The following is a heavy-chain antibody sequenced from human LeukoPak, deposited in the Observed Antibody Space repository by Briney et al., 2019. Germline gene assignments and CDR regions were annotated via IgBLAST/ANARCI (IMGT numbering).Heavy chain of an antibody. CDR3: ARDWDYYDSSGYGVFDY. CDR1: GFTVSSNY. Sequence: PGGSLRLSCAASGFTVSSNYMNWVRQAPGKGLEWVAVIWYDGSNKYYADSVKGRFTISRDNSKNTLYLQMNSLRAEDTAVYYCARDWDYYDSSGYGVFDYWGQGTLVTVSS. CDR2: IWYDGSNK. D-gene: IGHD3-22*01. V-gene: IGHV3-33*08. J-gene: IGHJ4*02.